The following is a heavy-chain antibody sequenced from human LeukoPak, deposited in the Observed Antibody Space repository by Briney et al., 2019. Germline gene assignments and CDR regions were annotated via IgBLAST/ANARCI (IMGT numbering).Heavy chain of an antibody. CDR3: ARACSGGSCYSSPLGDY. CDR2: IKPSGGRT. J-gene: IGHJ4*02. D-gene: IGHD2-15*01. CDR1: GYTFTTHH. V-gene: IGHV1-46*01. Sequence: ASVKVSCKASGYTFTTHHMHWVRQAPGQGLEWMGIIKPSGGRTTYAQKFQGRVTITADKSTSTAYMELSSLRSEDTAVYYCARACSGGSCYSSPLGDYWGQGTLVTVSS.